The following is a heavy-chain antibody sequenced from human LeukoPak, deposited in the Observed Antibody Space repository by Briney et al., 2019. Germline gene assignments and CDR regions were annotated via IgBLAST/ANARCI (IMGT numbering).Heavy chain of an antibody. CDR2: MYYSGST. CDR1: GGSISSSNYY. Sequence: PSETLSLTCTVSGGSISSSNYYWGWIRQPPGKGLEWIGSMYYSGSTHYNPSLKSRITISVDTSKNQFSLKLSSVTAADTAVYYCARDQGSGSYNFDYWGQGTLVTVSS. D-gene: IGHD3-10*01. CDR3: ARDQGSGSYNFDY. V-gene: IGHV4-39*02. J-gene: IGHJ4*02.